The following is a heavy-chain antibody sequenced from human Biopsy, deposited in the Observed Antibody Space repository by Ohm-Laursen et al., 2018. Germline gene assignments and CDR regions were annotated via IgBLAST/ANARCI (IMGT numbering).Heavy chain of an antibody. CDR1: GGSFSDSY. CDR3: VRGVDYYDPYHYYALDV. Sequence: GTLSLTCAVYGGSFSDSYWTWIRQPPGQGLEWIGEINHRGTTNYNPSLKSRVAISVDTSKNQFSLTLRSLTAADRAVYYCVRGVDYYDPYHYYALDVWGQGTTVTVSS. J-gene: IGHJ6*02. V-gene: IGHV4-34*01. D-gene: IGHD3-22*01. CDR2: INHRGTT.